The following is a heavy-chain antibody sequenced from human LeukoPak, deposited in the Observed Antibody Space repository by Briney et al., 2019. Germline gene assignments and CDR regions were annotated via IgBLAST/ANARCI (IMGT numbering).Heavy chain of an antibody. Sequence: SETLSLTCTVSGGSISSSSYYWGWIRQPPGKGLEWIGSIYYSGSTYYNPSLKRRLTISVDTSKNQFSLKLSSVTAADTAVYYCARHYYDSSGYRDAFDIWGQGTMVTVSS. CDR1: GGSISSSSYY. V-gene: IGHV4-39*01. J-gene: IGHJ3*02. D-gene: IGHD3-22*01. CDR3: ARHYYDSSGYRDAFDI. CDR2: IYYSGST.